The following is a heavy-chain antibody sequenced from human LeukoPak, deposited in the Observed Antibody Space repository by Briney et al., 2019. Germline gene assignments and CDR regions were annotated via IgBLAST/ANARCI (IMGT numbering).Heavy chain of an antibody. J-gene: IGHJ4*02. D-gene: IGHD3-22*01. CDR3: ATYYYDSSGYYSFDY. CDR1: GYTFTGYY. CDR2: INPNSGGT. V-gene: IGHV1-2*02. Sequence: GAPVKVSCKASGYTFTGYYMHWVRQAPGQGLEWMGWINPNSGGTNYAQKFQGRVTMTRDTSISTAYMELSTLRSDDTAVYYCATYYYDSSGYYSFDYWGQGTLVTVSS.